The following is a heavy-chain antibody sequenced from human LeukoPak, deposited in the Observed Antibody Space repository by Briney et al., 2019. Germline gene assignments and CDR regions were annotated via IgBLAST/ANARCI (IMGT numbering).Heavy chain of an antibody. CDR1: GYTFTGYY. Sequence: GASVKVSSKASGYTFTGYYIHWVRQAPGHRLEWMGRINPNSDGTKQAQSYPGRVTMTRDTSINTAYMELSRLRSDDTAVYYCARAVYGSNANFMDVWGKGTTVTVS. D-gene: IGHD3-22*01. J-gene: IGHJ6*03. V-gene: IGHV1-2*06. CDR2: INPNSDGT. CDR3: ARAVYGSNANFMDV.